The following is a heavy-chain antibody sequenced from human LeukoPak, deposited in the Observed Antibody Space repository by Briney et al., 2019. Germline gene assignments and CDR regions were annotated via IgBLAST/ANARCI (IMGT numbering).Heavy chain of an antibody. V-gene: IGHV3-11*01. J-gene: IGHJ4*02. CDR2: ISSSGSTI. CDR1: GFTFSDYY. D-gene: IGHD6-19*01. Sequence: GGSLRLSCAASGFTFSDYYMSWIRQAPGKGLEWVSYISSSGSTIYYADSVKGRFTISRDNAKNSLYLQMNSLRAGDTAVYYCARKDSSGWSFDYWGQGTLVTVSS. CDR3: ARKDSSGWSFDY.